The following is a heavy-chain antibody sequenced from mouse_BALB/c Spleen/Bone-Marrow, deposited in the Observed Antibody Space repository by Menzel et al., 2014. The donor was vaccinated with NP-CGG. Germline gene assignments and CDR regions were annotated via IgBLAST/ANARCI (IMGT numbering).Heavy chain of an antibody. CDR3: ARWGKGYYDV. CDR1: GYNFISYW. CDR2: INPGNGRT. D-gene: IGHD1-3*01. Sequence: LQESGAELVKPGASVKLSCKASGYNFISYWIHWVKQRPGQGLEWIGEINPGNGRTNYNEKFKNKATLTRDKSSSTAYMQPSRLTSEDSAVYYCARWGKGYYDVWGAGTTVTVSS. V-gene: IGHV1S81*02. J-gene: IGHJ1*01.